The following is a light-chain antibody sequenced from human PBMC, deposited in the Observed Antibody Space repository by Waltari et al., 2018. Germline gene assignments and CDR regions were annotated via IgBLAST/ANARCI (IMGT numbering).Light chain of an antibody. CDR1: QSISRY. CDR2: QSS. CDR3: QNHERLPAV. V-gene: IGKV3D-20*02. J-gene: IGKJ1*01. Sequence: EIMLTQSPATLSLSPGARATLSCRASQSISRYLVWYQQKPGQAPRLLIYQSSIRATGIPDRFSGSGYGTDVSLTISKLEPEDFAVYYCQNHERLPAVFGQGTKVEIK.